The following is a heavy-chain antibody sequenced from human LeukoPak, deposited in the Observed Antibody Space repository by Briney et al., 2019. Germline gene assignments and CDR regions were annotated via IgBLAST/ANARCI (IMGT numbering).Heavy chain of an antibody. J-gene: IGHJ4*02. CDR3: ARLTPDRYYDSSGYYIFDY. CDR2: IYYSGNT. Sequence: SETLSLTCTVSDGSISSNSYYWGWIRQPPGKGLEWIANIYYSGNTNYNPSLKSRVTISVDTSKNQFSLKLSSVTAADTAVYYCARLTPDRYYDSSGYYIFDYWGQGTLVTVSS. V-gene: IGHV4-39*01. D-gene: IGHD3-22*01. CDR1: DGSISSNSYY.